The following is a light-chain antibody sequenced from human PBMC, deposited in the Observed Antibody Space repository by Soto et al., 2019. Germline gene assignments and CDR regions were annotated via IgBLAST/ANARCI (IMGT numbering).Light chain of an antibody. CDR1: SGNSNYK. CDR3: GADHGSGSTWV. CDR2: VGTGGIVG. J-gene: IGLJ2*01. Sequence: QPVLTQPPSASASLGASVTLTCTLSSGNSNYKVDWYQQRPGKGPRFEMRVGTGGIVGSKGDGIPDRFSVLGSGLNRYLTIRNIQEEDESDYHCGADHGSGSTWVFGGGTKLTVL. V-gene: IGLV9-49*01.